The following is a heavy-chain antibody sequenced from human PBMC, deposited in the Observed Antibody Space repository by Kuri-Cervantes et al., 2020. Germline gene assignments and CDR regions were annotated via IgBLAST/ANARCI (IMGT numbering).Heavy chain of an antibody. CDR3: ARGRYYYGSGKKKGYYMDV. CDR1: GFTFSDYY. Sequence: GESLKISCAASGFTFSDYYMSWIRQAPGKGLEWVSYISSSGSTIYYADSVKGRFTISRDNAKNSLYLQMNSLRAEDTAVYYCARGRYYYGSGKKKGYYMDVWGKGTTVTVSS. CDR2: ISSSGSTI. V-gene: IGHV3-11*01. J-gene: IGHJ6*03. D-gene: IGHD3-10*01.